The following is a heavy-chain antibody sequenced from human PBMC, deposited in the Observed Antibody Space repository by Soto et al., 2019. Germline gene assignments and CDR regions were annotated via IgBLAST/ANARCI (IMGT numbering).Heavy chain of an antibody. Sequence: SETLSLTCAVSGGSIASANCWTWFRQPPGGGLEWIGEISHSGITNYKASLKSRVTMSVDKTKNDVSLKLTSVTAADTAVYYCARVLRGWFDPWGQGTPVTVSS. CDR1: GGSIASANC. J-gene: IGHJ5*02. CDR2: ISHSGIT. V-gene: IGHV4-4*02. CDR3: ARVLRGWFDP.